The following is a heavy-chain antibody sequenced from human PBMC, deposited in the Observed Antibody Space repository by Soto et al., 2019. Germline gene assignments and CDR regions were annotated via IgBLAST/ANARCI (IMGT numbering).Heavy chain of an antibody. CDR1: GFTFSSYA. D-gene: IGHD3-10*01. V-gene: IGHV3-23*01. CDR3: SLSGSYYYYGMDV. J-gene: IGHJ6*02. Sequence: GGSLRLSCAASGFTFSSYAMSWVRQAPGKGLEWVSAISGSGGSTYYADSVKGRFTISRDNSKNTLYLQMNSLRAEDTAVYYCSLSGSYYYYGMDVSGQGTTVTVSS. CDR2: ISGSGGST.